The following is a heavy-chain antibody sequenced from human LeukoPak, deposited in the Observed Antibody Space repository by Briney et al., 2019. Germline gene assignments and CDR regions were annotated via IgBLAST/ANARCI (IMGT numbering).Heavy chain of an antibody. CDR1: GYSISSGSYY. Sequence: SETLSLTCTVSGYSISSGSYYWSWIRQPPGKGLEWIGYIYYSGSTNYNPSLKSRVTISVDTSKNQFSLKLSSVTAADTAVYYCARGGNYYGSGDFDYWGQGTLVTVSS. D-gene: IGHD3-10*01. CDR2: IYYSGST. V-gene: IGHV4-61*01. CDR3: ARGGNYYGSGDFDY. J-gene: IGHJ4*02.